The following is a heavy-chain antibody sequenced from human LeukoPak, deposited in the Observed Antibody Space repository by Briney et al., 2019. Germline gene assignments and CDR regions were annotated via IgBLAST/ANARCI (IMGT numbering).Heavy chain of an antibody. D-gene: IGHD3/OR15-3a*01. CDR2: IYYSGST. CDR1: GGSVSSGSYY. J-gene: IGHJ4*02. CDR3: ARESRDFWTFRTVD. V-gene: IGHV4-61*01. Sequence: SETLSLTCTVSGGSVSSGSYYWSWIRQPPGKGLEWIGYIYYSGSTNYNPSLKSRVTISVDTSKNQFSLKLSSVTAADTAVYYCARESRDFWTFRTVDWGQGTLVTVSS.